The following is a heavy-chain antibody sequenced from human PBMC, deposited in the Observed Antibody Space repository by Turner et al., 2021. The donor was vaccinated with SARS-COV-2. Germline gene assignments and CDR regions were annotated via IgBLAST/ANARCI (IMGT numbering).Heavy chain of an antibody. V-gene: IGHV3-21*01. J-gene: IGHJ6*02. D-gene: IGHD6-13*01. Sequence: EVQLVESGGGLVKPGGSLRLSCAASVFTFSSYNMNWVRQDQVKGLEWVSFISSSSSYIYYSDSVKGRFTISRDNAKNSLYLQMNSLRAEDTAVYFCATIAAADIAVYHYYGMDVWGQGTTVTVSS. CDR1: VFTFSSYN. CDR3: ATIAAADIAVYHYYGMDV. CDR2: ISSSSSYI.